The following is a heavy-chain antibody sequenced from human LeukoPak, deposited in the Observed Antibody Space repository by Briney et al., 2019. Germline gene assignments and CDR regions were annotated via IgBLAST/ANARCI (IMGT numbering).Heavy chain of an antibody. Sequence: GASVKVSCKASGGTFSSYAISWVRQAPGQGLEWMGGIIPIFGTANYAQKFQGRVTITTDESTSTAYMELSSLRSEDTAVYYCARAGITMVRGVRPHSGGYYYYYMDVWGKGTTVTVSS. J-gene: IGHJ6*03. V-gene: IGHV1-69*05. CDR2: IIPIFGTA. CDR1: GGTFSSYA. D-gene: IGHD3-10*01. CDR3: ARAGITMVRGVRPHSGGYYYYYMDV.